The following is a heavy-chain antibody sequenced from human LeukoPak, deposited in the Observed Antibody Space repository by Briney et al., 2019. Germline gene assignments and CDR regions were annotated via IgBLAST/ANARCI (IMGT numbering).Heavy chain of an antibody. V-gene: IGHV3-30*02. CDR1: GYTFTSYG. J-gene: IGHJ4*02. CDR2: IRYDGSNK. Sequence: SCKASGYTFTSYGISWVRQAPGKGLEWVAFIRYDGSNKYYADSVKGRLTISRDNSKNTLYLQMNSLRAEDTAVYYCARGVAAAGTLYYFDYWGQGTLVTVSS. D-gene: IGHD6-13*01. CDR3: ARGVAAAGTLYYFDY.